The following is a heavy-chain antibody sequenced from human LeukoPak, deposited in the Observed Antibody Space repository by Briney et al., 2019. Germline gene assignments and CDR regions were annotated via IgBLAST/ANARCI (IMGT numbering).Heavy chain of an antibody. V-gene: IGHV1-3*01. J-gene: IGHJ5*02. CDR3: ARWATYDILTGYYLGWFDP. Sequence: ASVKVSCTASGYTFTSYAMHWVRQAPGQRLEWMGWINAGNGNTKYSQKFQGRVTITRDTSASTAYMELSSLRSEDTAVYYCARWATYDILTGYYLGWFDPWGQGTLVTVSS. D-gene: IGHD3-9*01. CDR1: GYTFTSYA. CDR2: INAGNGNT.